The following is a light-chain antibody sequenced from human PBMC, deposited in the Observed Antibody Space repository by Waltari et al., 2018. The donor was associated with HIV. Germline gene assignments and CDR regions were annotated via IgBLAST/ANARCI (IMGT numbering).Light chain of an antibody. CDR3: QSADNSDTYYV. CDR1: SFAYQY. V-gene: IGLV3-25*03. J-gene: IGLJ1*01. CDR2: KDT. Sequence: SYELTQPPSISVSPEQTPRITSSGASFAYQYFYWYQQKPGQAPLLVMYKDTESPSGIPERFFGSTSGTTVTLTIDGVQAEDEADYYCQSADNSDTYYVFGSGTKVTVL.